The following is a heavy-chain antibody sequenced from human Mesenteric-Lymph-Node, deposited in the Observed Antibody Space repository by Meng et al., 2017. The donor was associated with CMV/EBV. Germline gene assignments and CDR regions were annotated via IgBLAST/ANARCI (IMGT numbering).Heavy chain of an antibody. V-gene: IGHV4-34*01. Sequence: GSFSGQYWSWIRQPPGKGLEWIGEINHSGSTNYKSSLKSRVTITVDTSKNQFSLKLTSVTAADTAVYYCARMDYYGSGSWRRNWFDPWGQGTLVTV. D-gene: IGHD3-10*01. CDR2: INHSGST. CDR3: ARMDYYGSGSWRRNWFDP. J-gene: IGHJ5*02. CDR1: GSFSGQY.